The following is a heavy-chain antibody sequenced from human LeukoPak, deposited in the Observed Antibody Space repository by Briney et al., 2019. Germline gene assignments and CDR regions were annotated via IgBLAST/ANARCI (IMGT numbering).Heavy chain of an antibody. D-gene: IGHD3-10*01. CDR3: ASPSGSGSWWGY. Sequence: ASVKVSCKASGYTFTSYGISWVRQATGQGLEWMGWINPNSDDTGYAQKFQGRVTMTTNTSISTAYMELNRLSSEDTAVYYCASPSGSGSWWGYWGQGTLVTVSS. CDR2: INPNSDDT. J-gene: IGHJ4*02. V-gene: IGHV1-8*02. CDR1: GYTFTSYG.